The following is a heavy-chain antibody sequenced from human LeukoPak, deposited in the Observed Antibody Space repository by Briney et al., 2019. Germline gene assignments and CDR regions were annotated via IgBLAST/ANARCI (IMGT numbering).Heavy chain of an antibody. CDR3: ARQSVVVAATRHYYYGMDV. Sequence: SQTLSLTCTVSGGSISSYYWSWIRQPPGKGLEWIGYIYYSGSTNYNPSLKSRVTISVVTSKNQFSLKLSSVTAADTAVYYCARQSVVVAATRHYYYGMDVWGQGTTVTVSS. CDR2: IYYSGST. V-gene: IGHV4-59*08. J-gene: IGHJ6*02. D-gene: IGHD2-15*01. CDR1: GGSISSYY.